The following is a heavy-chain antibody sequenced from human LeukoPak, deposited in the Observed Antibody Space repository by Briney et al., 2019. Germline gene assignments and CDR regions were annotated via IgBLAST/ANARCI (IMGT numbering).Heavy chain of an antibody. D-gene: IGHD6-19*01. CDR1: GFTYSSYS. CDR2: ISSSSSYI. J-gene: IGHJ4*02. CDR3: ARSNIAVAGDY. V-gene: IGHV3-21*01. Sequence: PGGSLRLSCAASGFTYSSYSMNWVRHAPGKGLEWVSSISSSSSYIYYADSAKGRFTISRDNAKNSLYLQMNSLRAEDTAVYYCARSNIAVAGDYWGQGTLVTVSS.